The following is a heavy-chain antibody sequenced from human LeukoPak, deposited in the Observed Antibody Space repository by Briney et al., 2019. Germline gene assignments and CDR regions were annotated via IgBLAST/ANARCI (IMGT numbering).Heavy chain of an antibody. CDR3: WGFDY. Sequence: PGRSLRLSCAASGFTFSSYGMHWVRQAPGKGLEWVAVISYYGSNKYYADSVKGRFTISRDNSKNTLYLQMNSLRAEDTAVYYCWGFDYWGQGTLVTVSS. J-gene: IGHJ4*02. D-gene: IGHD7-27*01. CDR2: ISYYGSNK. V-gene: IGHV3-30*03. CDR1: GFTFSSYG.